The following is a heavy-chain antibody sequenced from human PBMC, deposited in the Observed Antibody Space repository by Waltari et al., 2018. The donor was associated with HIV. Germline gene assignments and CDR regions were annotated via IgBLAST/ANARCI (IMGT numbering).Heavy chain of an antibody. D-gene: IGHD3-10*01. Sequence: QVQLVQSGAEVKKPGASVKVSCKVSGYTFTSYAMHWVRQAPGQRLEWMGWINAGNGNTKYSQKFQGRVTITRDTSASTAYMELSSLRSEDTAVYYCARSYYGSGQTVIDYYYGMDVWGQGTTVTVSS. J-gene: IGHJ6*02. CDR3: ARSYYGSGQTVIDYYYGMDV. CDR2: INAGNGNT. V-gene: IGHV1-3*01. CDR1: GYTFTSYA.